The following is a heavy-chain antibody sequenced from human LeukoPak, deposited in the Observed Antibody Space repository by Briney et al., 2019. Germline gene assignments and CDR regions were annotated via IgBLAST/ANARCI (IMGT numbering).Heavy chain of an antibody. CDR1: GGSISSYY. J-gene: IGHJ4*02. Sequence: PSETLSLTCTVSGGSISSYYWSWIRLPPGKGLEWIGYIYYSGSTNYNPSLKSRVSISVDTSKNQFSLKLSSVTAADTAVYYCARTGSTVTMLYPFDHWGQGTLVTVSS. D-gene: IGHD4-17*01. CDR2: IYYSGST. CDR3: ARTGSTVTMLYPFDH. V-gene: IGHV4-59*01.